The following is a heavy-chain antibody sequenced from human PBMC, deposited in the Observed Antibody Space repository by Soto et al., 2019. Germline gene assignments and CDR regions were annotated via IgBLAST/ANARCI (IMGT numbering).Heavy chain of an antibody. V-gene: IGHV3-48*01. CDR2: ISSSRSTI. CDR3: ARDRTGSYNSAFDY. D-gene: IGHD1-26*01. J-gene: IGHJ4*02. CDR1: GFTFSNYN. Sequence: EVQLVESGGGLVQPGGSLRLSCEASGFTFSNYNINWVRQAPGKGLEWVSYISSSRSTIYYTDSVKGRFTISRDNAKNSLYLQMNSLRAEDTAVYYCARDRTGSYNSAFDYRGQGTLVTVSS.